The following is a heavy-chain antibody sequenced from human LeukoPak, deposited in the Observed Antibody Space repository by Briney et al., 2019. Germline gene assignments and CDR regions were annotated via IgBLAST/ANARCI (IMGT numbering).Heavy chain of an antibody. CDR1: GLTLRNYG. Sequence: PGGSLRLSCVASGLTLRNYGFHWVRGAPGKGLERVAIIYSGGGTTKYYAESVKDRLTITRDDSRDTLYLQMHSLRAEDTAVYYCVVILVPGGVWHFDLWGRGTLVTVSS. D-gene: IGHD2-2*01. CDR2: IYSGGGTTK. CDR3: VVILVPGGVWHFDL. J-gene: IGHJ2*01. V-gene: IGHV3-33*03.